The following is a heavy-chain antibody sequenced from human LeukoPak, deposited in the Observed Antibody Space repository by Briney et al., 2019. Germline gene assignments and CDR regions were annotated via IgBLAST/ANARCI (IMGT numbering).Heavy chain of an antibody. V-gene: IGHV3-23*01. CDR1: GFPFSSHG. D-gene: IGHD5-12*01. J-gene: IGHJ4*02. Sequence: GGSLRLSCAGSGFPFSSHGMNWVRQAPGKVLEWVSGISPGGGPTYYADSVKGRFTISRDDSKSTLYLQMKNLRAEDTAVYYCAKDGAWLRFDDWGQGTLVTVSS. CDR3: AKDGAWLRFDD. CDR2: ISPGGGPT.